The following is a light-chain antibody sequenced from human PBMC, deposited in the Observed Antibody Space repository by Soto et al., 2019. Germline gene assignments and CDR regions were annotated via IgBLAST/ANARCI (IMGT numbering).Light chain of an antibody. Sequence: DIQMTQSPSSLSASVGDRVTITCRASQSISSYLNWYQQKPGKAPKLLIYAASSLQSGVPSRFSGSGSGTDFTLTISSLQPEDFATFYCQQSYSTPPTCGGWPQVAIK. CDR1: QSISSY. J-gene: IGKJ4*01. CDR2: AAS. CDR3: QQSYSTPPT. V-gene: IGKV1-39*01.